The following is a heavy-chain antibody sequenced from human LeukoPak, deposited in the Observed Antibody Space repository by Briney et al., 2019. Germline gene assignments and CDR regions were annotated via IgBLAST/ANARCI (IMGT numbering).Heavy chain of an antibody. CDR1: GFTVSSNY. CDR2: IYRGGST. D-gene: IGHD4/OR15-4a*01. Sequence: GGSLRLSCAASGFTVSSNYMSWVRQAPGKGLEWVSIIYRGGSTYYADSVKGRFTISRDNSENTLSLQITNLRAEDTAVYYCARGPLSANDAFDIWGERSMLPVSS. V-gene: IGHV3-66*01. J-gene: IGHJ3*02. CDR3: ARGPLSANDAFDI.